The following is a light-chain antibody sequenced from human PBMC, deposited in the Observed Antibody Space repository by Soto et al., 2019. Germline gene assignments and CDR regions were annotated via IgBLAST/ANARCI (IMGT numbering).Light chain of an antibody. J-gene: IGKJ3*01. CDR2: AAS. Sequence: EVVLTQSPGTLSLSPGEGATLSCRASQTIANNYLAWYQQRPGQAPRLLIYAASSRAAGIPDRFSGSGSGTDFTLTISRLEPEDFGVFFCHHYGRSPIFTFGPGTTVDMK. CDR3: HHYGRSPIFT. V-gene: IGKV3-20*01. CDR1: QTIANNY.